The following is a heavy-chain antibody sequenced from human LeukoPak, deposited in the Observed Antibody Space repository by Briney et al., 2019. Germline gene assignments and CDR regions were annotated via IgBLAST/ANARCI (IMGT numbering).Heavy chain of an antibody. D-gene: IGHD6-19*01. CDR2: INQRRNT. J-gene: IGHJ2*01. V-gene: IGHV4-34*01. CDR3: ARHGWHAWYFDL. CDR1: GESFSGYS. Sequence: PSETLSLTCVVYGESFSGYSWSWIRQPPGKGLEWIGEINQRRNTNYNPSLKSRVTISIDTFKNQFSLKLSSVTAADTAVYYCARHGWHAWYFDLWGRGTLVTVSS.